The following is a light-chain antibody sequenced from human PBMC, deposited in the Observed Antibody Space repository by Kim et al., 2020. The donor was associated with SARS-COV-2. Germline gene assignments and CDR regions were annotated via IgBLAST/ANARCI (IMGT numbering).Light chain of an antibody. V-gene: IGKV1-5*03. Sequence: ESVERRAPIACRGSQTITNGLAWYQQKPGKAPKLLIYKASNLESGVPSRFSGSGSGTEFTLTISKLQPDDSATYYCQQYKSYTYTFGQGTKVDIK. CDR2: KAS. J-gene: IGKJ2*01. CDR1: QTITNG. CDR3: QQYKSYTYT.